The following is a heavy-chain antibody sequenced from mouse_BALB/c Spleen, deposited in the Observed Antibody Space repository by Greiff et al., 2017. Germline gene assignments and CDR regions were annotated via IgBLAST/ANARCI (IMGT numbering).Heavy chain of an antibody. CDR2: IDPANGNT. D-gene: IGHD1-1*01. CDR3: ARNYYGSRPFAY. V-gene: IGHV14-3*02. CDR1: GFNIKDTY. Sequence: VQLQQSGAELVKPGASVKLSCTASGFNIKDTYMHWVKQRPEQGLEWIGRIDPANGNTKYDPKFQGKATITADTSSNTAYLQLSSLTSEDTAVYYCARNYYGSRPFAYWGQGTLVTVSA. J-gene: IGHJ3*01.